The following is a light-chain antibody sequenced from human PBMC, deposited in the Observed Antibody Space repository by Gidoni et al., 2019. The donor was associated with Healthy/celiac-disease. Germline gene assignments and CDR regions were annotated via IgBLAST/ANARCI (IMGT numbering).Light chain of an antibody. J-gene: IGKJ2*01. CDR2: DAS. CDR3: QQYDNLPPYT. CDR1: QDSRNY. Sequence: IQLTQSPSALSASVGDRVTITCQASQDSRNYLNGYQQKPGKAPKRLIYDASNLETGAPSRCSGSGSWTDFTFTISSLQPEDIATDYCQQYDNLPPYTFGQGTKLEIK. V-gene: IGKV1-33*01.